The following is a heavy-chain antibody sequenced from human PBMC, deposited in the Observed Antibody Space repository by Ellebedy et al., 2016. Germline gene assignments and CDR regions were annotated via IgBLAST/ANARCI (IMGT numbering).Heavy chain of an antibody. CDR1: GVAFSRAA. J-gene: IGHJ4*02. CDR3: ASYFGTAPPYY. D-gene: IGHD3-9*01. Sequence: GESLKISXEASGVAFSRAAMHWVRQVPGKGLQCVAVISFDSDHVNYGASVQGRFFISRDNSKNTLYLQMDSLRAEDTAVYYCASYFGTAPPYYWGQGTLVTVSS. V-gene: IGHV3-30*04. CDR2: ISFDSDHV.